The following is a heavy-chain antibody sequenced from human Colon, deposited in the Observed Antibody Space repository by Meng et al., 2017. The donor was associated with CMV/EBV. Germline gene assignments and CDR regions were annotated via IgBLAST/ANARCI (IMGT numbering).Heavy chain of an antibody. CDR3: ATGGRGFGSWFDP. CDR2: MNPNSGTT. Sequence: KASGYTATNYDINWVRQATGQGLEWMGWMNPNSGTTGYAQKFQGRITMTWNTSIITAYLDLSSLRSEDTAVYYCATGGRGFGSWFDPWGQGTLVTVSS. V-gene: IGHV1-8*02. CDR1: GYTATNYD. J-gene: IGHJ5*02. D-gene: IGHD3-10*01.